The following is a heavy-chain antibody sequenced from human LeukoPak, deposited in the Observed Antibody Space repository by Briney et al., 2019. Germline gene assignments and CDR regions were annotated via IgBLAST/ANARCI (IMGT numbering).Heavy chain of an antibody. V-gene: IGHV4-59*11. CDR1: GASMSSHY. CDR3: AKEGGPARPGLDS. Sequence: SETLSLTCTVSGASMSSHYWTWIRQDPGTGLQWIGNIYYTGTTSYNPALESRVTISLDTSNNQFSLKLTSVTAADTAVYYCAKEGGPARPGLDSWGQGILVTVSS. J-gene: IGHJ4*02. CDR2: IYYTGTT. D-gene: IGHD6-6*01.